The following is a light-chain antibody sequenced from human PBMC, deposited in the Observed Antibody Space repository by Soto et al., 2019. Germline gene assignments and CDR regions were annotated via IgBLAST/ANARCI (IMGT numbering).Light chain of an antibody. CDR3: QQYNSFPT. J-gene: IGKJ1*01. CDR1: QSISSW. Sequence: DIQMTQSPSTLSASVGDRVTITCRASQSISSWLAWYQQKPGKAPKFLIYKAYSLESGVPSRFSGSGSGTEFTLTISSLQPDDFATYYCQQYNSFPTFGQGTKVEIK. V-gene: IGKV1-5*03. CDR2: KAY.